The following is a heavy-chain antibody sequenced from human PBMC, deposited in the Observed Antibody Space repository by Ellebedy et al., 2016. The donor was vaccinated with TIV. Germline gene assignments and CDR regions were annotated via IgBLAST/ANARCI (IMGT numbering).Heavy chain of an antibody. CDR1: GYTFT. J-gene: IGHJ4*02. CDR3: ARVPSYSSGYELDH. CDR2: INPSIGST. V-gene: IGHV1-46*01. D-gene: IGHD5-18*01. Sequence: AASVKVSCKASGYTFTMHWVRQAPGQGLEWMGIINPSIGSTTYAQKFQGRVTMTRDTSTSTVYMELSSLRSEDTAVYYCARVPSYSSGYELDHWGQGTLVTVS.